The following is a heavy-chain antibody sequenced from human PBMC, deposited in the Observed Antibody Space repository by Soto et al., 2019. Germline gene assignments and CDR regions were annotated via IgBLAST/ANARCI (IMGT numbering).Heavy chain of an antibody. CDR1: GFSLTTSGVG. Sequence: QITLNESGPTVMRPTETLTLTCRFSGFSLTTSGVGVGWIRQSPGKAPEWLALIYWDDDKRYSAYLKSRLTITKDTSKNQVVLTVSDLDPTDTATYYCAHRVLRTVFGLVTTTAIYFDFWGQGTPVAVSS. CDR2: IYWDDDK. J-gene: IGHJ4*02. V-gene: IGHV2-5*02. D-gene: IGHD3-3*01. CDR3: AHRVLRTVFGLVTTTAIYFDF.